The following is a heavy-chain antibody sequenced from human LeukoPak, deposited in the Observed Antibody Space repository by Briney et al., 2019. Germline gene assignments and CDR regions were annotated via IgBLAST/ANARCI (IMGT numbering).Heavy chain of an antibody. D-gene: IGHD6-19*01. CDR2: INHSGST. CDR1: GGSFSGYY. V-gene: IGHV4-34*01. Sequence: SETLSLTCAVYGGSFSGYYWSWLRQPPGKGLEWIGEINHSGSTNYNPSLKGRVTISVDTSKNQFSLRLSSVTAADTAVYYCARVLEGASGQHWYFDLWGRGTLVTVSS. J-gene: IGHJ2*01. CDR3: ARVLEGASGQHWYFDL.